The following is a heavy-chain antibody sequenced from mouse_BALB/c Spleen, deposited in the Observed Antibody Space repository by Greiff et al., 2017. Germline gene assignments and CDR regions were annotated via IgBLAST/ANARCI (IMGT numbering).Heavy chain of an antibody. Sequence: VQLQQSGAELVRPGSSVKISCTASGYAFSSYWMNWVKQRPGQGLEWIGQIYPGDGDTNYNGKFKGKATLTADKSSSTAYMQLSSLTSEDSAVYFCARPRLGWYFDVWGAGTTVTVSS. V-gene: IGHV1-80*01. J-gene: IGHJ1*01. CDR1: GYAFSSYW. CDR3: ARPRLGWYFDV. D-gene: IGHD4-1*01. CDR2: IYPGDGDT.